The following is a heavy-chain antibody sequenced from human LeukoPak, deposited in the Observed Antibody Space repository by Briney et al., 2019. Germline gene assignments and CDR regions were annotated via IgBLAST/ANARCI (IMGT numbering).Heavy chain of an antibody. V-gene: IGHV3-30-3*01. CDR3: ARDPGAAEEDGYYYYMDV. J-gene: IGHJ6*03. CDR2: ISYDGSNK. D-gene: IGHD6-13*01. CDR1: GFTFSSYA. Sequence: GGSLRLSCAASGFTFSSYAMHWVRQAPGKGLEWVAVISYDGSNKYYADSVKGRFTISRDNSKNTLYLQMNSLRAEDTAVYYCARDPGAAEEDGYYYYMDVWGKGTTVTVSS.